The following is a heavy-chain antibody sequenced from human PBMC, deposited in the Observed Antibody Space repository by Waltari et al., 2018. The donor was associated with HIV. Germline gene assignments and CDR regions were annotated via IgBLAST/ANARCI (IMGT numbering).Heavy chain of an antibody. CDR1: GGSISSNRYY. CDR3: ARGYCSSRACYTGSWFDP. J-gene: IGHJ5*02. Sequence: QLQLQESGPGLVKPSETVSLICTVSGGSISSNRYYWGWIRQPPGKGLEWIGSVYYSGSTYYNPSLKSRVTISVDTPKNHFSLKLTSMTATDSAVYYCARGYCSSRACYTGSWFDPWGQGTLVTVSS. D-gene: IGHD2-8*01. CDR2: VYYSGST. V-gene: IGHV4-39*02.